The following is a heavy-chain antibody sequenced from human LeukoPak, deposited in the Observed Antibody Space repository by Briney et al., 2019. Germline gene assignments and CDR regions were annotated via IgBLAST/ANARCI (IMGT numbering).Heavy chain of an antibody. Sequence: GSVNVSCKASGNTFTNYYVHWVRQAPGQGLEWLGLINPDGISTNYAQRSQGRVTMTRDTSTGTVYMELSSLISDDTALYYCVREFRGGYFDYWGQGILVTVSS. V-gene: IGHV1-46*01. J-gene: IGHJ4*02. D-gene: IGHD3-10*01. CDR3: VREFRGGYFDY. CDR2: INPDGIST. CDR1: GNTFTNYY.